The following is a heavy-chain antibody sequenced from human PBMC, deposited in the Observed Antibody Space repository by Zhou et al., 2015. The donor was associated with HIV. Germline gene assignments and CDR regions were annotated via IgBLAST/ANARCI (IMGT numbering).Heavy chain of an antibody. CDR3: ARDLRGIVVVPAAIGYFQH. J-gene: IGHJ1*01. D-gene: IGHD2-2*02. Sequence: QVQLVESGGGVVQPGRSLRLSCAASGFTFSSYAMHWVRQAPGKGLEWVAFISYDGSNEYYADSVKGRFTISRDNSKNTLYLQMNNLRTEDTAVYYCARDLRGIVVVPAAIGYFQHWGQGTLVTVSS. CDR1: GFTFSSYA. V-gene: IGHV3-30-3*01. CDR2: ISYDGSNE.